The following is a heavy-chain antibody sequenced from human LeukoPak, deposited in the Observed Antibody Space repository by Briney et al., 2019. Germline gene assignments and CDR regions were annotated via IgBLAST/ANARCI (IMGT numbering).Heavy chain of an antibody. D-gene: IGHD5-12*01. CDR1: GFXFTSSA. V-gene: IGHV1-58*01. J-gene: IGHJ4*02. CDR3: AADPLFYEYSGYDFYY. Sequence: ASVKASCMASGFXFTSSAVQWVRQARGQRLEWIGGIVVGSGNTNYAQKFQERVTITRDMSTSTAYMELSSLRSEDTAVYYCAADPLFYEYSGYDFYYWGQGTLVTVSS. CDR2: IVVGSGNT.